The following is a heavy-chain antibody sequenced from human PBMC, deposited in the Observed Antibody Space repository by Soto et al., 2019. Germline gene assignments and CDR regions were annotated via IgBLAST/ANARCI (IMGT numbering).Heavy chain of an antibody. CDR3: ATARRGEWELPGTPFAY. J-gene: IGHJ4*02. V-gene: IGHV1-24*01. CDR2: FDPEDGET. D-gene: IGHD1-26*01. Sequence: QVQLVQSGAEVKKPGASVKVSCKVSGYTLTELSMHWVRQAPGKGLEWMGGFDPEDGETIYAQKFHGRVTMTEDTSTDTAYMELSSLRSEDTAVYSWATARRGEWELPGTPFAYWGQGTLVTVSS. CDR1: GYTLTELS.